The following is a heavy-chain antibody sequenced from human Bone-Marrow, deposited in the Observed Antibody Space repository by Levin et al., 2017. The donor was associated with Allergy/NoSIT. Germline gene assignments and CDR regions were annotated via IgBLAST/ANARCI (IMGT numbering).Heavy chain of an antibody. J-gene: IGHJ4*02. CDR1: GFILRTSD. CDR2: ITKPSRTI. Sequence: LSLTCAASGFILRTSDMNWVRQAPGKGLEWLSFITKPSRTISYADSVKGRFTVSRDNVKNLLYLDMNSLRAEDTAVYYCVTDESGDEDFDYWGQGTLVTVSS. CDR3: VTDESGDEDFDY. D-gene: IGHD7-27*01. V-gene: IGHV3-48*01.